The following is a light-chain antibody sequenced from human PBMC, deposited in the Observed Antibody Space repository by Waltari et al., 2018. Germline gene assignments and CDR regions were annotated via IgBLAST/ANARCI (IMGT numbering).Light chain of an antibody. CDR1: QSVGSSS. CDR3: QQHGTLPAT. V-gene: IGKV3-20*01. CDR2: RAS. J-gene: IGKJ1*01. Sequence: EIVLTQSPGTASLSPGERATISCRASQSVGSSSLAWYQQKPGPAPRLVIYRASRRATGIPDRFSGSGSGTDFSLTISRLEPEDFAVYYCQQHGTLPATFGQGTKVEIK.